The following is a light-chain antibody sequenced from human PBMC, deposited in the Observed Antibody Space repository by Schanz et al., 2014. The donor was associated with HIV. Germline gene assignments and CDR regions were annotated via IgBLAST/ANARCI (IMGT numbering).Light chain of an antibody. V-gene: IGLV2-8*01. CDR1: SGDVSVHNY. CDR3: SSYAGSNILWL. J-gene: IGLJ3*02. CDR2: DVS. Sequence: QSALTQPPAASGSPGQSVTISCTEASGDVSVHNYVSWYQQHPGKAPKLIIFDVSERPSAVPDRFSGSKSGNTASLTVSGLQPEDEADYYCSSYAGSNILWLFGGGTKLTVL.